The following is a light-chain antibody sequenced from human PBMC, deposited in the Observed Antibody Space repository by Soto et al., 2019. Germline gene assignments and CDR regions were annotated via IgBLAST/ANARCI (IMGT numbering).Light chain of an antibody. V-gene: IGKV1-5*01. CDR3: QQYNHYSGLT. Sequence: DIQMTQSPSTLSGSVGDRVTITCRASQTISSWLAWYQQKPGKAPKLLIYDASSLESGVPSRFSGSGSGTEFTLTISSLQPDDFATYYCQQYNHYSGLTFGGGTKVEIK. J-gene: IGKJ4*01. CDR2: DAS. CDR1: QTISSW.